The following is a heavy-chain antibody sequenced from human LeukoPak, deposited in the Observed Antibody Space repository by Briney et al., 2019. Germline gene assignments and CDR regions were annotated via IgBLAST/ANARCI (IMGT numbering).Heavy chain of an antibody. CDR1: GFTVSSNY. Sequence: GGSVRLSCAASGFTVSSNYMSWVRQAPGKGLEWVSVIYSGGSTYYADSVKGRFTISRDNSKNTLYLQMNSLRAEDTAVYYCARVDYGDYGFDYWGQGTLATVSS. D-gene: IGHD4-17*01. J-gene: IGHJ4*02. V-gene: IGHV3-66*01. CDR3: ARVDYGDYGFDY. CDR2: IYSGGST.